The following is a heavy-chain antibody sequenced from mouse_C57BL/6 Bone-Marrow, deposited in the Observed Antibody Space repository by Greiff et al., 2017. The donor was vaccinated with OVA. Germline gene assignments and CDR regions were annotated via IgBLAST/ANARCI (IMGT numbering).Heavy chain of an antibody. V-gene: IGHV14-4*01. CDR2: IDPENGDT. CDR1: GFNIKDDY. J-gene: IGHJ2*01. Sequence: EVKLVESGAELVRPGASVKLSCTASGFNIKDDYMHWVKQRPEQGLEWIGWIDPENGDTEYASKFQGKATITADTSSNTAYLQLSSLTSEDTAVYYCTLLYYFDYWGQGTTLTVSS. CDR3: TLLYYFDY.